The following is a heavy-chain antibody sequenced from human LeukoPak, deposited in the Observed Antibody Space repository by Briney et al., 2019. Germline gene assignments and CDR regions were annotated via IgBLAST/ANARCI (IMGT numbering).Heavy chain of an antibody. CDR3: AKSHSVVRRGYFDY. Sequence: GGSLRLSCAASGFTFSSYAMYWVRQAPGKGLEWVSGVFGSGGSTHYADSVKGRFTISRDNSKATLYVQMNSLRAEDAAVYYCAKSHSVVRRGYFDYWGQGTLVTVSS. J-gene: IGHJ4*02. CDR2: VFGSGGST. V-gene: IGHV3-23*01. D-gene: IGHD2-15*01. CDR1: GFTFSSYA.